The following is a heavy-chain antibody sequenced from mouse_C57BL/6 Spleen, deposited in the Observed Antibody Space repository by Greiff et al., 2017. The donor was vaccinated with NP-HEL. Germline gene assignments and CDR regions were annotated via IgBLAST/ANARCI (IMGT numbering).Heavy chain of an antibody. CDR2: INPNNGGT. CDR3: ARGGRGYYYAMDY. J-gene: IGHJ4*01. CDR1: GYTFTDYN. V-gene: IGHV1-22*01. Sequence: EVQLQQSGPELVKPGASVKMSCKASGYTFTDYNMHWVKQSHGKSLEWIGYINPNNGGTSYNQKFKGKATLTVNKSSSTAYMELRSLTSEDSAVYYCARGGRGYYYAMDYWGQGTSVTVSS. D-gene: IGHD3-3*01.